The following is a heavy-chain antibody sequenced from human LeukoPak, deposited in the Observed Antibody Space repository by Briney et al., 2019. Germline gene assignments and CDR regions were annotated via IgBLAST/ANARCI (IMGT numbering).Heavy chain of an antibody. V-gene: IGHV4-39*01. CDR2: IYYSGTT. J-gene: IGHJ5*02. CDR1: GGSISSTGYY. Sequence: PSETLSLTCSVSGGSISSTGYYWGWIRRPPGKGLEWIASIYYSGTTHYNPSLKNRVTMSVDTSKNQFSLKLSAVTAADTAVYYCARQFHGSGYVDDLWGQGTLVTVSS. D-gene: IGHD5-12*01. CDR3: ARQFHGSGYVDDL.